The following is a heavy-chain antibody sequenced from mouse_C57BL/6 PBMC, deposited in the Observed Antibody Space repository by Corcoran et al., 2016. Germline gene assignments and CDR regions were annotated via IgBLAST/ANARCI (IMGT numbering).Heavy chain of an antibody. CDR3: ARDGSSAAWFAY. Sequence: QVQLKQSGAELVRPGASVKLSCKASGYTFTDYYINWVKQRPGQGLEWIARIYTGSGNTYYNEKFKGKATLTAEKSSSTAYMQLSSLTSEDSAVDFCARDGSSAAWFAYWGQGTLVTVSA. J-gene: IGHJ3*01. CDR2: IYTGSGNT. V-gene: IGHV1-76*01. CDR1: GYTFTDYY. D-gene: IGHD1-1*01.